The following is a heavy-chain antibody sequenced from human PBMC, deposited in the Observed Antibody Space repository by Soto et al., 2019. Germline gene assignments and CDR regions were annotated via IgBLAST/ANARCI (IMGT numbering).Heavy chain of an antibody. D-gene: IGHD1-26*01. CDR3: AKFKLSRSSPSDY. V-gene: IGHV3-23*01. CDR2: ISGSGSST. Sequence: GGSLRLSCAASGFTFSSYAMNWVRQAPGKGLEWASGISGSGSSTSYADSVKGRFTISRDNSKNTLFLQMNSLRAEDTAVYYCAKFKLSRSSPSDYWGQGILVTVSS. J-gene: IGHJ4*02. CDR1: GFTFSSYA.